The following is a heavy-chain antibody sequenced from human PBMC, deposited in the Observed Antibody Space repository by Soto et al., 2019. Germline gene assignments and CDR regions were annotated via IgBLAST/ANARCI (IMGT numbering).Heavy chain of an antibody. Sequence: QVQLQESGPGLVKPSETLSLTCTVSGDSISSYNLAWIRQPPGKGLEWIGYFRSGGGTSYNPSLKSRVAISAATAMNQVSLRLSSVTAADTAVYYCVRQGIGLLHGLVDVWGQGTTVTVSS. J-gene: IGHJ6*02. D-gene: IGHD2-15*01. CDR2: FRSGGGT. V-gene: IGHV4-59*08. CDR3: VRQGIGLLHGLVDV. CDR1: GDSISSYN.